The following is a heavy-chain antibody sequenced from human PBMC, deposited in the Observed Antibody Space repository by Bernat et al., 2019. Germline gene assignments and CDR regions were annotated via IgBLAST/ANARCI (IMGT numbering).Heavy chain of an antibody. Sequence: QVQLQESGPGLVKPSETLSLTCTVSGGSISSRSYYWGWIRQPPGKGLEWIGTIYYSGSTYYNPSLKSRVTISVDTSKNQFSLKLSSVTAADTAVYSCARVVGANYFDYWGQGTLVTVSS. CDR2: IYYSGST. J-gene: IGHJ4*02. CDR1: GGSISSRSYY. D-gene: IGHD1-26*01. CDR3: ARVVGANYFDY. V-gene: IGHV4-39*01.